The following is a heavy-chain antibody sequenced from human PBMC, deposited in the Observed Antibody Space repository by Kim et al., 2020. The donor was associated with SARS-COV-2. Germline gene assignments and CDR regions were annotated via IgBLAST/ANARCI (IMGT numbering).Heavy chain of an antibody. J-gene: IGHJ6*02. V-gene: IGHV4-31*03. D-gene: IGHD3-9*01. CDR3: ARAPRALDILTGYFYYYGMDV. Sequence: SETLSLTCTVSGGSISSGGYYWSWIRQHPGKGLEWIGYIYYSGSTYYNPSLKSRVTISVDTSKNQFSLKLSSVTAADTAVYYCARAPRALDILTGYFYYYGMDVWGQWTTVTVSS. CDR1: GGSISSGGYY. CDR2: IYYSGST.